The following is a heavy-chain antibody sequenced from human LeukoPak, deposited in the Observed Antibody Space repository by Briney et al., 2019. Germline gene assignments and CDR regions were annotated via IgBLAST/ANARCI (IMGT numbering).Heavy chain of an antibody. CDR2: IKQDGSEK. D-gene: IGHD1-26*01. V-gene: IGHV3-7*01. J-gene: IGHJ4*02. Sequence: GGSLRLSCAASGFTFSSYWMSWVRQAPGKGREWVANIKQDGSEKYYVDSVKGRFTISRDNAKNSLYLQMNSLRAEDTAVYYCARYGGSYRFDYWGQGTLVTVSS. CDR1: GFTFSSYW. CDR3: ARYGGSYRFDY.